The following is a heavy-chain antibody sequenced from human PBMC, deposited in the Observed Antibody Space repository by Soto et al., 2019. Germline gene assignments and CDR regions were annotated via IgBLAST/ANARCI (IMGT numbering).Heavy chain of an antibody. CDR3: AREDYYYDSSPKYGMDV. CDR2: ISSSSRTI. V-gene: IGHV3-48*01. Sequence: EVQLVESGGGLVQPGGSLRLSCAASGFAFSSYSMNWVRQAPGKGLEWFSYISSSSRTIYYADSVKGRFTISRDNAKNSLYLQMNSLRAEDPAVYYCAREDYYYDSSPKYGMDVWGQGTTVTVSS. D-gene: IGHD3-22*01. J-gene: IGHJ6*02. CDR1: GFAFSSYS.